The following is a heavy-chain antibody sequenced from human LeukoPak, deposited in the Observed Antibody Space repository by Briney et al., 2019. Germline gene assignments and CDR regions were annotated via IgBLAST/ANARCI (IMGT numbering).Heavy chain of an antibody. Sequence: GGSLRLSCAASGFTFEDYALHWVRQAPGKGLEWVSGIRWNSGSIGYADSVKGRFTISRDNAKNSLYLQMNSLRADDTALYYCAKDRTPSGSYPRGFDYWGQGTLVTVSS. CDR3: AKDRTPSGSYPRGFDY. V-gene: IGHV3-9*01. D-gene: IGHD1-26*01. CDR2: IRWNSGSI. CDR1: GFTFEDYA. J-gene: IGHJ4*02.